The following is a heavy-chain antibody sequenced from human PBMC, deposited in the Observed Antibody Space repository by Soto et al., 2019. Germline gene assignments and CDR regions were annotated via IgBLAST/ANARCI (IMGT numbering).Heavy chain of an antibody. CDR3: AYSRSPRFLDY. V-gene: IGHV2-5*02. CDR2: IYWDDDK. D-gene: IGHD3-16*02. J-gene: IGHJ4*02. Sequence: SGPTLVNTTQALALTCTFSGFSLGTNGVGVGRIRQPPGKALEWLALIYWDDDKRYSPSLNSRLTITKDTSKNQVVLTMTNMDPVDTATYYCAYSRSPRFLDYWGQGTLVTVS. CDR1: GFSLGTNGVG.